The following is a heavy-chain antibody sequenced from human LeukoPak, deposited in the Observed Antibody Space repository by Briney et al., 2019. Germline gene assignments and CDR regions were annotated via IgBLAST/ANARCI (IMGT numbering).Heavy chain of an antibody. CDR2: IYYSGST. CDR3: ARGLAVVVPAADAFDI. Sequence: SETLSLTCTVSGGSISSGGYYWSWIRQHPGKGLEWIGYIYYSGSTYYNPSLKSRVTISVDTSKNQFSLKLSSVTAADTAVYYCARGLAVVVPAADAFDIWGKGQWSPSLQ. V-gene: IGHV4-31*03. CDR1: GGSISSGGYY. D-gene: IGHD2-2*01. J-gene: IGHJ3*02.